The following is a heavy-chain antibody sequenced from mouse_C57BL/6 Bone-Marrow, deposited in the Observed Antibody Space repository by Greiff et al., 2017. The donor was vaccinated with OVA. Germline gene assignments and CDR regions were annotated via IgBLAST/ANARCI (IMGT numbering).Heavy chain of an antibody. CDR1: GYTFTSYW. CDR3: ATINCGGFAY. D-gene: IGHD4-1*01. V-gene: IGHV1-5*01. CDR2: IYPGDSDT. Sequence: EVKLQQSGTVLARPGASVKMSCKTSGYTFTSYWMHWVKQRPGQGLEWIGAIYPGDSDTSYNQKFKGKAKLTVVTSASTAYMQLSSLTTEDSAVYYCATINCGGFAYWGQGTLVTVSA. J-gene: IGHJ3*01.